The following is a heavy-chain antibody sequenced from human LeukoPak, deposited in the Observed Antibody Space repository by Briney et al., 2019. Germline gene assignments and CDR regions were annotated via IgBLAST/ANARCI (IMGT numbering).Heavy chain of an antibody. D-gene: IGHD1-7*01. CDR2: IYTSGST. V-gene: IGHV4-4*07. CDR1: RGSISSYY. Sequence: PSETLSLTCTVSRGSISSYYWSWIRQPAGKGLEWIGRIYTSGSTNYNPSPKSRVTMSVDTSKDQFSLKLSSVTAADTAVYYCARTPFGTTNFDYWGQGTLVTVSS. CDR3: ARTPFGTTNFDY. J-gene: IGHJ4*02.